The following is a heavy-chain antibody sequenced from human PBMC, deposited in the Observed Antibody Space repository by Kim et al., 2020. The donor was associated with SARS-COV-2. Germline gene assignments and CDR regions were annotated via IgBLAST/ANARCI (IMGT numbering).Heavy chain of an antibody. CDR3: ARGFRYYYDSSGQKNWFDP. V-gene: IGHV4-34*01. CDR1: GGSFSGYY. CDR2: INHSGST. D-gene: IGHD3-22*01. Sequence: SETLSLTCAVYGGSFSGYYWSWIRQPPGKGLEWIGEINHSGSTNYNPSLKSRVTISVDTSKNQFSLKLSSVTAADTAVYYCARGFRYYYDSSGQKNWFDPWGQGTLVTVSS. J-gene: IGHJ5*02.